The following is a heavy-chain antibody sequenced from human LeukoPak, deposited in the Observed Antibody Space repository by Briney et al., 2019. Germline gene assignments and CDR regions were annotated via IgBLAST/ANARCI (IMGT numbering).Heavy chain of an antibody. V-gene: IGHV3-53*01. J-gene: IGHJ4*02. CDR1: GFTVDSNY. CDR3: ARGDDSGYAQLDY. CDR2: IYTGGNT. Sequence: QAGGSLRLSCAASGFTVDSNYLSWVLQAPGKGLEWVSTIYTGGNTYYAASVKGRFTISRDFSKNTVFLHMNSLRAEDTAMYYCARGDDSGYAQLDYWGQGTLVTVSS. D-gene: IGHD5-12*01.